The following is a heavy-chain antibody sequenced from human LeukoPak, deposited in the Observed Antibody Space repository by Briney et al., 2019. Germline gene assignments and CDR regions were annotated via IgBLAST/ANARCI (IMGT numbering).Heavy chain of an antibody. Sequence: GVSLRLSYAASVFTFSISWMSCVPQASAKGLEWVAHIKQDGSDKYYVDSVKGRFTISRDNAKNSLYLQLNSLRVEDTAMYYCARHSSGSYYTYWGQGTLVTVSS. CDR1: VFTFSISW. J-gene: IGHJ4*02. D-gene: IGHD3-10*01. V-gene: IGHV3-7*01. CDR2: IKQDGSDK. CDR3: ARHSSGSYYTY.